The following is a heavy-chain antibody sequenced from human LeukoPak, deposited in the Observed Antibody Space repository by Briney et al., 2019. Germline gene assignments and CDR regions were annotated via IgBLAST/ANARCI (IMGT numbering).Heavy chain of an antibody. CDR1: GGCISSSSYY. CDR2: IYYSGST. D-gene: IGHD3-22*01. V-gene: IGHV4-39*02. CDR3: AGEYYYDSSGYFDY. Sequence: SETLSLTCTVSGGCISSSSYYWGWIRQPPGKGLEGIGSIYYSGSTYYNPSLKSRVTISVDTSKNQFSLKLSSVTAADTAVYYCAGEYYYDSSGYFDYWGQGTLVTVSS. J-gene: IGHJ4*02.